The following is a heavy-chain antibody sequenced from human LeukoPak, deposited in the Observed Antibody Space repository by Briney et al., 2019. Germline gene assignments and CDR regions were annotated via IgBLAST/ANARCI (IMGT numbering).Heavy chain of an antibody. CDR1: GYTFTSYG. V-gene: IGHV1-18*01. CDR3: ARIPYDSSGYYYAHGDY. J-gene: IGHJ4*02. Sequence: GASVKVSCKASGYTFTSYGISWVRQAPGQGLERMGWISAYNGNTNYAQKLQGRVTMTTDTSTSTAYMELRSLRSDDTAVYYCARIPYDSSGYYYAHGDYWGQGTLVTVSS. CDR2: ISAYNGNT. D-gene: IGHD3-22*01.